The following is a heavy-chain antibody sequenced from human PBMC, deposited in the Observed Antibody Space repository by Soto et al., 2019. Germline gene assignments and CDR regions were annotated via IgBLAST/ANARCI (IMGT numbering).Heavy chain of an antibody. CDR3: ARGRYGDY. V-gene: IGHV1-18*01. CDR1: GYAFTTYG. Sequence: QVHLVQSGAEVKKPGASVKVSCQGSGYAFTTYGITWVRQAPGQGLEWMGWISAHNGNTDYAQKLQGRVTVTRDASTGLAYMELRSLSYYDTAVYSCARGRYGDYWGQGALVTVSS. D-gene: IGHD1-1*01. CDR2: ISAHNGNT. J-gene: IGHJ4*01.